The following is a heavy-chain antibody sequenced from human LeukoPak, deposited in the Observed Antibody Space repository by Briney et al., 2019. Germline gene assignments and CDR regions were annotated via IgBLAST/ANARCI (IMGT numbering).Heavy chain of an antibody. D-gene: IGHD6-19*01. J-gene: IGHJ4*02. CDR1: GYTFTSYG. Sequence: ASVKVSCKASGYTFTSYGISWVRQAPGQGLEWMGRINPNSGGTNYAQKFQGRVTMTRDTSISTAYMELSRLRSDDTAVYYCARPNIAVAGGDFDYWGQGTLVTVSS. V-gene: IGHV1-2*06. CDR2: INPNSGGT. CDR3: ARPNIAVAGGDFDY.